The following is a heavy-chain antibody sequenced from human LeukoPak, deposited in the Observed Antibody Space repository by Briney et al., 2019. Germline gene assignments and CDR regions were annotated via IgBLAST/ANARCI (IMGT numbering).Heavy chain of an antibody. CDR3: SRHRTSSDY. CDR2: ISSSGSTI. D-gene: IGHD3-16*01. V-gene: IGHV3-48*03. Sequence: LPGGSLRLSCAPSGFTFSSYEMNWVRQAPGRGLEWVSYISSSGSTIYSADSVKARFTISRDNAKNSLYLQMNSLRAEDTAVYYCSRHRTSSDYWGQGTLVTVSS. J-gene: IGHJ4*02. CDR1: GFTFSSYE.